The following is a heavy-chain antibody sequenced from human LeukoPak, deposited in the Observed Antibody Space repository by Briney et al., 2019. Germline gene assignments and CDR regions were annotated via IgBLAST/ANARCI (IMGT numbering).Heavy chain of an antibody. Sequence: GRSLRLSCAASGFTFSYYGMHWVRQAPGKGLEWVAVISYDGSNKNYADSVKGRFTLSKDDSKNTVNLQMNSLTVEDTAVYYCVKDQFPGNGIYDPFDAWGQGTMVTVS. CDR2: ISYDGSNK. CDR1: GFTFSYYG. J-gene: IGHJ3*01. D-gene: IGHD5-12*01. V-gene: IGHV3-30*18. CDR3: VKDQFPGNGIYDPFDA.